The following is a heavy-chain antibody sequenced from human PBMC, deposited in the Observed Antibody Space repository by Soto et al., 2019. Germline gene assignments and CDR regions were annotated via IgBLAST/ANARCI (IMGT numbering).Heavy chain of an antibody. CDR2: IYYAGST. CDR1: GGSISSSGYY. Sequence: QLQLQESGPGLVKPSETLSLTCTVSGGSISSSGYYWGWVRQPPGKGLEWIGSIYYAGSTYYNPSLKSRVTISVDTSKNQFSRKLSSVTAADTAVYYCARSGWDYGMDVWGQGTTVTVSS. CDR3: ARSGWDYGMDV. D-gene: IGHD6-19*01. V-gene: IGHV4-39*01. J-gene: IGHJ6*02.